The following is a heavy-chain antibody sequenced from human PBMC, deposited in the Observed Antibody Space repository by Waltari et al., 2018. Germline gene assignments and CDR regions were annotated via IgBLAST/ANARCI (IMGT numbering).Heavy chain of an antibody. CDR1: GFTFSSSG. V-gene: IGHV3-74*01. J-gene: IGHJ4*02. D-gene: IGHD4-17*01. CDR2: INSAGSST. Sequence: EVQLVNSGGGLVRPGGSLRLPCAAPGFTFSSSGRHWVRQAPGKGLVWGSRINSAGSSTTYADFVKGRFTISRDNAKNTLYLQMNTLRAEDTAVHYCARDKDYGGNSPLGYWGQGTLVTVSS. CDR3: ARDKDYGGNSPLGY.